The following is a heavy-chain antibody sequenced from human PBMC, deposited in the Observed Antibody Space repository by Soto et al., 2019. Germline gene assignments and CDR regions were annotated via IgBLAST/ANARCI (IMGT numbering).Heavy chain of an antibody. CDR3: ARGQGGYSYPNWFDP. CDR2: INHSGST. CDR1: GGSFSGYY. J-gene: IGHJ5*02. V-gene: IGHV4-34*01. D-gene: IGHD5-18*01. Sequence: QVQLQQWGAGLLKPSETLSLTCAVYGGSFSGYYWSWIRQPPRKGLEWIGEINHSGSTNYNPSLKSRVTISVDTSKNQFSLKLSSVTAADTAVYYCARGQGGYSYPNWFDPWGQGTLVTVSS.